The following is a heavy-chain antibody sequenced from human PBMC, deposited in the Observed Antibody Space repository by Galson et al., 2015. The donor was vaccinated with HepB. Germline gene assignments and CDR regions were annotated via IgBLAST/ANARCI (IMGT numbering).Heavy chain of an antibody. D-gene: IGHD3-22*01. CDR3: ARPSSRDSSGYYPYYYYGMDV. CDR1: GFTVSSNY. Sequence: SLRLSCAASGFTVSSNYMSWVRQAPGKGLEWVSVIYSGGSTYYADPVKGRFTISRHNSKNTLYLQMNSLRAEDTAVYYCARPSSRDSSGYYPYYYYGMDVWGQGTTVTVSS. J-gene: IGHJ6*02. CDR2: IYSGGST. V-gene: IGHV3-53*04.